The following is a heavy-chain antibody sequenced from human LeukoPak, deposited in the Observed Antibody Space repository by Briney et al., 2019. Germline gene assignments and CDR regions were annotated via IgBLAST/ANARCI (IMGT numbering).Heavy chain of an antibody. D-gene: IGHD2-21*02. Sequence: PGKSLRLSCAASGFTFSSSAMHWVRQAPGKGLEWVTLISHDGSNKYYIDSVKGRFTISRDNSKNTLYLQMNSLRADDMAVYYCATARDCAIGDCYREFDYWGQGTLLTVSS. V-gene: IGHV3-30*04. CDR2: ISHDGSNK. J-gene: IGHJ4*02. CDR3: ATARDCAIGDCYREFDY. CDR1: GFTFSSSA.